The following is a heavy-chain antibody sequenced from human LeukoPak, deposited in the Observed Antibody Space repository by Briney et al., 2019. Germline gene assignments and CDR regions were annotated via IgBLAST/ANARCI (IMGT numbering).Heavy chain of an antibody. J-gene: IGHJ5*02. Sequence: SETLSLTCAVYGGSFSDYYWNWIRQPPGKGLEWIGEIGHSGGTNYNPSLKSRVTISLDTSKNQFSLQLSSVTAADTAVYYCARGRKDVVVVVAATARWFDPWGQRTLATVSS. V-gene: IGHV4-34*01. CDR2: IGHSGGT. CDR1: GGSFSDYY. CDR3: ARGRKDVVVVVAATARWFDP. D-gene: IGHD2-15*01.